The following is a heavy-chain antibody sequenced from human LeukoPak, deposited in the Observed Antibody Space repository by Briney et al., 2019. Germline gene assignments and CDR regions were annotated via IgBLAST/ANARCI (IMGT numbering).Heavy chain of an antibody. D-gene: IGHD3-22*01. CDR3: AKDSGYYYSSGYYPDAFDI. CDR2: ICKSGGST. J-gene: IGHJ3*02. V-gene: IGHV3-23*01. Sequence: SGGSLRLSCGASGFTFSSYAMSWVRQAPGRGLEWVSAICKSGGSTFYADSGEGRFTISRDNSKNTLYLQMNSLRAEDTAVYYCAKDSGYYYSSGYYPDAFDIWGQGKMVTVSS. CDR1: GFTFSSYA.